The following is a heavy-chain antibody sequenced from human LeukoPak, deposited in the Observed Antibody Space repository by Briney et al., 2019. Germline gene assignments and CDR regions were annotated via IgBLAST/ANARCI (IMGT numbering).Heavy chain of an antibody. J-gene: IGHJ4*02. Sequence: SETLSLTCTVSGGSISSGDYYWSWIRQPPGKGLEWIGYIYYSGSTYYNPSLKSRVTISVDTSKNQFSLKLSSVTAADTAVYYCARANENYYDSSGYFNWGQGTLVTVSS. CDR1: GGSISSGDYY. D-gene: IGHD3-22*01. CDR2: IYYSGST. V-gene: IGHV4-30-4*01. CDR3: ARANENYYDSSGYFN.